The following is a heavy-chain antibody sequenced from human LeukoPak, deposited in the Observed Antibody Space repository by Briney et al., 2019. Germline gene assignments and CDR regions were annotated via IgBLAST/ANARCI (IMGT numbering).Heavy chain of an antibody. CDR3: ARVSLDDSRGYYTGTSAFEI. CDR2: IKQDGSEK. CDR1: GFTFGSYW. V-gene: IGHV3-7*01. J-gene: IGHJ3*02. Sequence: QPGGSLRLSCAPSGFTFGSYWMSWVRQAPEKGLEWVASIKQDGSEKYFVDSVRGRFTISRDNSKNSMSLQMNSLRADDTAVYYCARVSLDDSRGYYTGTSAFEIWGQGTMVTVSS. D-gene: IGHD3-22*01.